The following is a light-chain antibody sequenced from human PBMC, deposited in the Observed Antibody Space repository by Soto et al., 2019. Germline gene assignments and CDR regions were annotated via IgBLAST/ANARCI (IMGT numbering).Light chain of an antibody. CDR1: QSISDT. CDR2: GAS. J-gene: IGKJ4*01. Sequence: EVVMTQSPATLSVSPGGRATLSCRASQSISDTLAWYQQKPGQAPRLLIHGASTRATGIPDRFSGSGPGADFTLTINRLEPEDFAVYYCQQFETFGGGTKVDIK. V-gene: IGKV3D-15*01. CDR3: QQFET.